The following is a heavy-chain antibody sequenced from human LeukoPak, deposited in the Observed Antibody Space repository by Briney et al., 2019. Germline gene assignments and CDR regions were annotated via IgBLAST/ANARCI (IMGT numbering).Heavy chain of an antibody. V-gene: IGHV1-69*01. CDR3: ARGSFTYYDFWSGYSYFDY. Sequence: SVKVSCKASGGTFSSYAISWVRQAPGQGLEWMGGIIPIFGTANYAQKSQGRVTITADESTSTAYIELSSLRSEDTAVYYCARGSFTYYDFWSGYSYFDYWGQGTLVTVSS. CDR1: GGTFSSYA. J-gene: IGHJ4*02. D-gene: IGHD3-3*01. CDR2: IIPIFGTA.